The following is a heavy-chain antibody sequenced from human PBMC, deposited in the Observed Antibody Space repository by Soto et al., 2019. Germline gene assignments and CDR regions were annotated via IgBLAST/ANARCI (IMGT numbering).Heavy chain of an antibody. J-gene: IGHJ6*02. CDR2: IYHSGST. V-gene: IGHV4-4*02. CDR1: GGSISSSNW. Sequence: SETLSLTCAVSGGSISSSNWWSWVRQPPGKGLEWIGEIYHSGSTNYNPSLKSRVTISVDTSKNQFSLKLSSVTAADTAVYYCAGTRTTGTTGFKDYGMDVWGQGTTVTVSS. CDR3: AGTRTTGTTGFKDYGMDV. D-gene: IGHD1-1*01.